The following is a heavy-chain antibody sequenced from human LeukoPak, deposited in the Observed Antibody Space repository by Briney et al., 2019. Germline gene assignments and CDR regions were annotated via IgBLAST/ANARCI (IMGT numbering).Heavy chain of an antibody. D-gene: IGHD2-21*02. J-gene: IGHJ4*02. Sequence: GGSLRLSCAASGFTFSSYSMNRVRQASGKGLEAFSSISSSISYIYYADSLNSRFTISRDNAQNSLYLQMNSLRAEDPAVYYCARDVVTTGAHYFDYWGQGTLVTVSS. CDR1: GFTFSSYS. CDR2: ISSSISYI. CDR3: ARDVVTTGAHYFDY. V-gene: IGHV3-21*01.